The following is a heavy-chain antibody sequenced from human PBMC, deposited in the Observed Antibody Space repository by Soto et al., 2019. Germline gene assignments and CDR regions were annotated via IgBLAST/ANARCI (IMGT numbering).Heavy chain of an antibody. CDR3: ARDSRYCSGGSCRNPNWFDP. J-gene: IGHJ5*02. CDR2: IIPIFGTA. Sequence: ASVKVSCKASGGTFSSYAISLVRQAPGQGLEWMGGIIPIFGTANYAQKFQGRVTITADESTSTAYMELSSLRSEDTAVYYCARDSRYCSGGSCRNPNWFDPWGQGTLVTVSS. CDR1: GGTFSSYA. V-gene: IGHV1-69*13. D-gene: IGHD2-15*01.